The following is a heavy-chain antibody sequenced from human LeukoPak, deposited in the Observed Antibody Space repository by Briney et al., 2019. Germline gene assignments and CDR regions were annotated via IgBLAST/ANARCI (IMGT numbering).Heavy chain of an antibody. Sequence: GGSPRLSCAASGFTFSSYGMHWVRQAPGKGLEWVAVIWYDGSNKYYADSVKGRFTISRDNSKNTLYLQMNSLRAEDTAVYYCARDQTYYYDSSGYRHDAFDIWGQGTMVTVSS. V-gene: IGHV3-33*01. D-gene: IGHD3-22*01. CDR1: GFTFSSYG. CDR3: ARDQTYYYDSSGYRHDAFDI. CDR2: IWYDGSNK. J-gene: IGHJ3*02.